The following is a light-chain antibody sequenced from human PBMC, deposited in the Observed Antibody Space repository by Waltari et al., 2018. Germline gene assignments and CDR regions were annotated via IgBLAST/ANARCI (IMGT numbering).Light chain of an antibody. CDR1: ENVNNY. CDR2: QAS. V-gene: IGKV1-39*01. J-gene: IGKJ3*01. CDR3: QHNYGTPFT. Sequence: DIQMTQSPSSLSASVGDRVTITCRASENVNNYLHWYQQKPGKAPKLLIYQASTLQSGVPSRFSGSGSGTDYTFTISSLQSEDVATYYCQHNYGTPFTFGPGTKLDIK.